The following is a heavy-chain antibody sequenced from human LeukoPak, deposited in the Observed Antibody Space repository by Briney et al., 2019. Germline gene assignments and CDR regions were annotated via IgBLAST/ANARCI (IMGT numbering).Heavy chain of an antibody. CDR3: TTIKRGDIFGYFDF. V-gene: IGHV4-59*11. D-gene: IGHD5-18*01. CDR2: VFDSGRT. CDR1: GGSMTTHH. Sequence: SETLSLTCTVSGGSMTTHHWNWIRQTPGKGLKWIGYVFDSGRTKVTPSLTIRVTLSTDTSKSQLSLRLSSVAAAATAVYYCTTIKRGDIFGYFDFWGQGILVTVSS. J-gene: IGHJ4*02.